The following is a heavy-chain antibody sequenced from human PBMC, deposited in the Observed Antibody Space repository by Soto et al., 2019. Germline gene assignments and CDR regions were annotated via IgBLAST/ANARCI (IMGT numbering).Heavy chain of an antibody. V-gene: IGHV3-13*01. CDR3: ARGLNYYGSGSAVYNWFDP. CDR1: GFTFSSYD. CDR2: IGTAGDT. Sequence: GGSLRLSCAASGFTFSSYDMRWVRQATGKGLEWVSAIGTAGDTYYPGSVKGRFTISRENAKNSLYLQMNSLRAGDTAVYYCARGLNYYGSGSAVYNWFDPWGQGTLVTVSS. J-gene: IGHJ5*02. D-gene: IGHD3-10*01.